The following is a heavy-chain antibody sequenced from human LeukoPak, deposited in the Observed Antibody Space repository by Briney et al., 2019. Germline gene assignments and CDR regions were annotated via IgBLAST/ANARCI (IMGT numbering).Heavy chain of an antibody. J-gene: IGHJ4*02. CDR2: VHYDGSNK. CDR3: AKDPWDY. CDR1: GFTFSSYG. Sequence: GGSLRLSCAASGFTFSSYGIHWVRQAPGKGPEWVAFVHYDGSNKYYADSVKGRFTVSRDNSKNTAYLEMNSLNSEDTAVYYCAKDPWDYWGQGTLVTVSS. V-gene: IGHV3-30*02.